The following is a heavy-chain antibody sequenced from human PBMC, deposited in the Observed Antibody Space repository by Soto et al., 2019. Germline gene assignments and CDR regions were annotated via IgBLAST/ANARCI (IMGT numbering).Heavy chain of an antibody. J-gene: IGHJ2*01. Sequence: QVQLVQYGAEVKKPGSSVKVSCKASGGTFSSYTISWVRQAPGQGLEWMGRIIPILGIANYAQKFQGRVTITADKSTSTAYMELSSLRSEDTAVYYCARGDCSGGSCYDWYFDLWGRGTLVTVSS. V-gene: IGHV1-69*02. CDR1: GGTFSSYT. CDR3: ARGDCSGGSCYDWYFDL. D-gene: IGHD2-15*01. CDR2: IIPILGIA.